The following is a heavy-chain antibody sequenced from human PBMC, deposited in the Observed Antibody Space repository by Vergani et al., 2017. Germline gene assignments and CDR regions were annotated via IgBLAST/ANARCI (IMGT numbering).Heavy chain of an antibody. V-gene: IGHV3-30-3*01. D-gene: IGHD3-10*01. CDR2: ISYYGSNK. CDR1: GFTFSSYA. CDR3: ARSSRRSGSYGFCDY. Sequence: QVQLVESGGGVVQPGRSLRLSCAASGFTFSSYALHWVRQAPGKGLEWVAVISYYGSNKYYADSVKGRFTISRDNSKNTLYLQMNSLRAEDTAVYYCARSSRRSGSYGFCDYWGQGTLVTVSS. J-gene: IGHJ4*02.